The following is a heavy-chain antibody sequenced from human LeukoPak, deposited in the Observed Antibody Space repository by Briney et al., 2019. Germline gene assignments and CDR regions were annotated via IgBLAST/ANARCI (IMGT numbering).Heavy chain of an antibody. J-gene: IGHJ4*02. CDR1: GFTFSSYW. CDR3: ARDLYRIVVVPHYFDY. Sequence: GGSLRLSCAASGFTFSSYWMSWVRQAPGKGLEWVANIKKDGSEKYYVDSVKGRFTISRDNAKNSLYLQMNSLRTEDTAVYYCARDLYRIVVVPHYFDYWGQGTLVTVSS. D-gene: IGHD3-22*01. V-gene: IGHV3-7*01. CDR2: IKKDGSEK.